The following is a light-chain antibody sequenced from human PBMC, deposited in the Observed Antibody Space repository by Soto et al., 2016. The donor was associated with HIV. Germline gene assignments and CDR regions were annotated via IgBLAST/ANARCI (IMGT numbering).Light chain of an antibody. Sequence: SYVLTQPPSVSVAPGKTARITCGGINIGSKSVHWYQQKPGQAPVLVVIDDSDRPSGIPERFSGSNSGNTATLTISRVDAGDEADYYCQVWDVNSVHYVFGTGTKVTVL. CDR1: NIGSKS. CDR3: QVWDVNSVHYV. CDR2: DDS. J-gene: IGLJ1*01. V-gene: IGLV3-21*03.